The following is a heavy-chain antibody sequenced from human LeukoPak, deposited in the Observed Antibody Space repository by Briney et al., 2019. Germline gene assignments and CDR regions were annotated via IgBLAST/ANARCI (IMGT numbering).Heavy chain of an antibody. V-gene: IGHV3-11*04. D-gene: IGHD6-19*01. Sequence: GGSLRLSCASSGFSFSNYYMSWVRQAPGKGLEWISYITTSGSSTNYADSVKGRFTISRDNAKNSLYLQMNSLRAEDTAVYYCAREAGLSRGWFGYWGQGTLVTVSS. CDR1: GFSFSNYY. CDR3: AREAGLSRGWFGY. J-gene: IGHJ4*01. CDR2: ITTSGSST.